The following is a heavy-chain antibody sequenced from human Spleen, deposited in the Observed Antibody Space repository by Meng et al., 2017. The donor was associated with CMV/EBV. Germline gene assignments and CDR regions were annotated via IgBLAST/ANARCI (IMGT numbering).Heavy chain of an antibody. CDR3: AREKPLDTLSVRLFDY. D-gene: IGHD5-18*01. Sequence: SGTTFRSYGVSWVRQAPGQGLEWVGGIIPMFGSTSYSQDFQGRVTITTDEPTTTVHMELSSLKSEDTAIYYCAREKPLDTLSVRLFDYWGQGTLVTVSS. CDR1: GTTFRSYG. CDR2: IIPMFGST. J-gene: IGHJ4*02. V-gene: IGHV1-69*05.